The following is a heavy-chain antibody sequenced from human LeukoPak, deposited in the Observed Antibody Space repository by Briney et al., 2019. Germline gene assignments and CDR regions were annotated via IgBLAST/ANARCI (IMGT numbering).Heavy chain of an antibody. CDR2: IYHSGST. CDR1: GGSISSGGYS. CDR3: ARALRGSDYFDY. J-gene: IGHJ4*02. Sequence: SETLSLTCAGPGGSISSGGYSWSWIRQPPGKGLEWIGYIYHSGSTYYNPSLKSRVTISVDRSKNQFSLKLSSVTAADTAVYYCARALRGSDYFDYWGQGTLVTVSS. D-gene: IGHD2-15*01. V-gene: IGHV4-30-2*01.